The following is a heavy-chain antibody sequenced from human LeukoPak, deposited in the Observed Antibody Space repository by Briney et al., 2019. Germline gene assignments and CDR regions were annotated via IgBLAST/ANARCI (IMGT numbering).Heavy chain of an antibody. V-gene: IGHV1-2*02. CDR1: RYTFTGYY. CDR3: FWFSESSGLHDY. CDR2: INTKSGGT. J-gene: IGHJ4*02. Sequence: GSVSVSCKPSRYTFTGYYIQWVGQAPGEGVEWMGWINTKSGGTNYAQKFKGRVTMTRDTSISTAYMELSRLRSDDTAVYFCFWFSESSGLHDYWGQGTLVTVSS. D-gene: IGHD6-19*01.